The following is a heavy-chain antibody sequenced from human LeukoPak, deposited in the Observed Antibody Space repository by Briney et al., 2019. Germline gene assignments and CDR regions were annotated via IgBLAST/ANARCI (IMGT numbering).Heavy chain of an antibody. V-gene: IGHV3-23*01. CDR2: VSGTGGRT. Sequence: GGSLRVSCAASGFRLSSNYMTWVRQAPGKGLEWVSVVSGTGGRTYYADSVKGRFTISRDNAKNSLYLQLNSLRAEDTAVYSCTRDRQGPKLYEMHVWGQGTTVTVSS. CDR3: TRDRQGPKLYEMHV. J-gene: IGHJ6*02. D-gene: IGHD3-10*01. CDR1: GFRLSSNY.